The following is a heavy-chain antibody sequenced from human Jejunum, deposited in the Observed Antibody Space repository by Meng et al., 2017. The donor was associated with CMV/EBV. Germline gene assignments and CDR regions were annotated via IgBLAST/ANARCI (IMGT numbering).Heavy chain of an antibody. V-gene: IGHV4-4*07. Sequence: QGQLQESGPGLVKPSETLSLTCTASGGSISNYYWSWIRQPAGKGLEYIGRIYSSGTTKYNPSLNSRVTMSVDTSKNQFSLKVRSVTAADTAVYLCARHEVVGTAIFDYWGQGTLVTVSS. J-gene: IGHJ4*02. CDR3: ARHEVVGTAIFDY. CDR1: GGSISNYY. D-gene: IGHD6-19*01. CDR2: IYSSGTT.